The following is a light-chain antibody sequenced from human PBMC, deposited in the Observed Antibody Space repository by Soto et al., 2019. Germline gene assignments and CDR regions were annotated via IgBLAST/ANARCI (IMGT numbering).Light chain of an antibody. CDR1: SSDIGAYNF. CDR3: TSLTTSTTMI. V-gene: IGLV2-14*03. J-gene: IGLJ2*01. Sequence: QSALTQPASVSGSPGQSITISCTGTSSDIGAYNFVSWYQQHPGKAPKLMLYDVNIRPSGVSNRFSCSKSGNTASLTISGLQAEDQADYYCTSLTTSTTMIFGGGTKVTVL. CDR2: DVN.